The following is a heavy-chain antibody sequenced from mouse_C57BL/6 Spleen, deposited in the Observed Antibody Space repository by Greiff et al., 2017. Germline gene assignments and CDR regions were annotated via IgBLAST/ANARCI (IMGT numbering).Heavy chain of an antibody. J-gene: IGHJ3*01. CDR2: ISYDGSN. CDR1: GYSITSGYY. V-gene: IGHV3-6*01. Sequence: VHLVESGPGLVKPSQSLSLTCSVTGYSITSGYYWNWIRQFPGNKLEWMGYISYDGSNNYNPSLKNRISITRDTSKNQFFLKLNSVTTEDTATYYCARDKEGFAYWGQGTLVTVSA. CDR3: ARDKEGFAY.